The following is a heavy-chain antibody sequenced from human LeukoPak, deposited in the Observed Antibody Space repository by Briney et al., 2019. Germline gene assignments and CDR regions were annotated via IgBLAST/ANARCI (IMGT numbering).Heavy chain of an antibody. CDR2: FDPEDGET. D-gene: IGHD6-25*01. CDR1: GYTLTELS. J-gene: IGHJ4*02. Sequence: ASVKVSCKVSGYTLTELSMHWVRQAPGKGLEWMGGFDPEDGETIYAQKFQGRVTITRDTSISTAYMEVSSLRSDDTAVYFCVRAAKCSGGGCDSKEYVYYFDYWGQGTLVTVSS. V-gene: IGHV1-24*01. CDR3: VRAAKCSGGGCDSKEYVYYFDY.